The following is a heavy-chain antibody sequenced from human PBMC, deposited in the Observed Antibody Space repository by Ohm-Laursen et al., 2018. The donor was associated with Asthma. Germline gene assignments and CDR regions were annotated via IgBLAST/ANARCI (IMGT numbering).Heavy chain of an antibody. V-gene: IGHV3-30-3*01. CDR3: AREERGYSYGLDY. Sequence: SLRLSCAAPGFTFSSYAMHWVRQAPGKGLEWVAVISYDGSNKYYADSVKGRFTISRDNSKNTLYLQMNSLRAEDTAVYYCAREERGYSYGLDYWGQGTLVTVSS. CDR2: ISYDGSNK. CDR1: GFTFSSYA. J-gene: IGHJ4*02. D-gene: IGHD5-18*01.